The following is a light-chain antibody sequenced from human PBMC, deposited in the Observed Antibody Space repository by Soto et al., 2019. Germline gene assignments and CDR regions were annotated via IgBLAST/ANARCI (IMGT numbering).Light chain of an antibody. CDR3: QQYDNLPFT. CDR2: TAS. V-gene: IGKV1-33*01. J-gene: IGKJ3*01. CDR1: QDIRKY. Sequence: DIQMTQSPSTLSASAGDRVTITCQASQDIRKYLNWYQQKPGKAPKLLIYTASDLQTGVPSRFSGSGSGINFTFTISSLRPEDIGTYYCQQYDNLPFTFGPGTKVEIK.